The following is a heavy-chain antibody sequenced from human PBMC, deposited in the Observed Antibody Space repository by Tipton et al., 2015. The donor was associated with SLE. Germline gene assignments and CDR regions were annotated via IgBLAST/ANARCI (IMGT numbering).Heavy chain of an antibody. J-gene: IGHJ3*02. V-gene: IGHV3-23*01. Sequence: SLRLSCAASGFTFSSYAMSWVRQAPGKGLEWVSTISDSGGFTSYADSVKGRFTISRDNSKNTLYLQMNSLRAEDTAVYYCAREKAPYVYDLLTGSAFDIWGQGTLVTVSS. CDR2: ISDSGGFT. D-gene: IGHD3-9*01. CDR3: AREKAPYVYDLLTGSAFDI. CDR1: GFTFSSYA.